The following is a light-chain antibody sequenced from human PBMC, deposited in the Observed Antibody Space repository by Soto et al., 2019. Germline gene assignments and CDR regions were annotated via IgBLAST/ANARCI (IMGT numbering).Light chain of an antibody. J-gene: IGKJ4*01. CDR1: QSVNSLY. V-gene: IGKV3-20*01. CDR2: GAS. Sequence: EIVLTQSPGTLSLSPGERATLSCRASQSVNSLYLAWYQQKPGQAPRLLIYGASSRATGIPDRFSGSGSGTDFTLTISRLEPEDFAVYYCQWYSGSQTFDGGTKV. CDR3: QWYSGSQT.